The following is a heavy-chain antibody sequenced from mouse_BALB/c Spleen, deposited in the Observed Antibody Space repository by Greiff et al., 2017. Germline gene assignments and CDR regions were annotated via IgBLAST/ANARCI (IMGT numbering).Heavy chain of an antibody. D-gene: IGHD1-1*01. CDR3: ARHWGYYGSSLFAY. CDR1: GFAFSSYD. J-gene: IGHJ3*01. Sequence: EVKVVESGGGLVKPGGSLKLSCAASGFAFSSYDMSWVRQTPEKRLEWVAYISSGGGSTYYPDTVKGRFTISRDNAKNTLYLQMSSLKSEDTAMYYCARHWGYYGSSLFAYWGQGTLVTVSA. V-gene: IGHV5-12-1*01. CDR2: ISSGGGST.